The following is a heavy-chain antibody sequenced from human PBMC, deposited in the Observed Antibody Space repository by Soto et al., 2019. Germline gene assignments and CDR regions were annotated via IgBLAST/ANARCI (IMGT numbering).Heavy chain of an antibody. CDR3: ARPGYECWSEYSTFADFDY. J-gene: IGHJ4*02. V-gene: IGHV4-39*01. CDR2: IYYSGST. Sequence: QLQLQESGPGLVKPSETLSLTCTVSGGSISSSSYYWGWIRQPPGKGLEWIGSIYYSGSTYYNPSLKSRVTPDVDTSTNQFHLKLSSVTAAYPAVYYCARPGYECWSEYSTFADFDYLGQGTLVTVSS. CDR1: GGSISSSSYY. D-gene: IGHD3-3*01.